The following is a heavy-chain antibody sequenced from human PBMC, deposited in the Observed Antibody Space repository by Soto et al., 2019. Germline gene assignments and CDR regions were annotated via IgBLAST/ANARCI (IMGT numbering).Heavy chain of an antibody. CDR3: ARGGIVAVPAAHSSYDDYKHYRFDS. CDR2: IIPMFAAT. CDR1: GGSFSDSA. J-gene: IGHJ4*02. V-gene: IGHV1-69*01. D-gene: IGHD4-4*01. Sequence: QVQLAQSGAEVRSPGSSVKVSCRASGGSFSDSAFSWLRQSPGQGLEWVGGIIPMFAATKYAQEVQGRVKNTADATTRTVYLALSPPTSDDTAVYFCARGGIVAVPAAHSSYDDYKHYRFDSWGQGTLVS.